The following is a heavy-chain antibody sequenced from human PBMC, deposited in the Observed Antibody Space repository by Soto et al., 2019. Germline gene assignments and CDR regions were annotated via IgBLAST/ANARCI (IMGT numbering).Heavy chain of an antibody. D-gene: IGHD3-10*01. J-gene: IGHJ3*02. V-gene: IGHV1-69*06. CDR3: AREGGDTGRGDGAFDI. Sequence: QVQLVQSGAEVKKPGSSVKVSCKASGGTFSSYAISWVRQAPGQGLEWMGEIIPIFGTANYAQKFQGRVKITADKPTSKAYMEQGRLRSEDTAVYYCAREGGDTGRGDGAFDIWGQGTMVTVSS. CDR2: IIPIFGTA. CDR1: GGTFSSYA.